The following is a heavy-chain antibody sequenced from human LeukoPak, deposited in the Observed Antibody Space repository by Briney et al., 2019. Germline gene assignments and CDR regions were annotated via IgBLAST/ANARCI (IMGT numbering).Heavy chain of an antibody. CDR2: INPNGGGT. D-gene: IGHD3-22*01. J-gene: IGHJ4*02. CDR1: GYTFTDYY. CDR3: VRRYHYDNSAYYYGFNH. V-gene: IGHV1-2*02. Sequence: ASVKVSCKASGYTFTDYYMHWVRQAPGQGLEWMGWINPNGGGTNYAQKFQGRVTMTRDTSFNTGYMELSSLRSDDTAVYYCVRRYHYDNSAYYYGFNHWGQGTLVTVSS.